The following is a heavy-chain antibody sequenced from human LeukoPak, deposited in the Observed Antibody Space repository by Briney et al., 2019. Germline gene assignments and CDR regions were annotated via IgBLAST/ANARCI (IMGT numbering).Heavy chain of an antibody. CDR2: ISGSGDDT. Sequence: GGSLRLSCAASGFTFSNYAMTWVRQAPGKGLECVSAISGSGDDTYYADSVKGRFTISRDNSKITVYLQMSSLRAEDTAVYYCAKPHYSGSGSHSREDYWGQGTLATVSS. CDR3: AKPHYSGSGSHSREDY. D-gene: IGHD3-10*01. CDR1: GFTFSNYA. J-gene: IGHJ4*02. V-gene: IGHV3-23*01.